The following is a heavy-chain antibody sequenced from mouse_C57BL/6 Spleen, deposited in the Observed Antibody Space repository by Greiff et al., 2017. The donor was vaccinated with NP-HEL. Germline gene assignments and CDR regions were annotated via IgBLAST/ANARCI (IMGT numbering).Heavy chain of an antibody. CDR2: IWGVGST. J-gene: IGHJ3*01. V-gene: IGHV2-6*01. Sequence: VQVVESGPGLVAPSQSLSITCTVSGFSLTSYGVDWVRQSPGKGLEWLGVIWGVGSTNYNSALKSRLSISKDNSKSQVFLKMNSLQTDDTAMYYCASSSSITTVVAPFAYWGQGTLVTVSA. CDR3: ASSSSITTVVAPFAY. D-gene: IGHD1-1*01. CDR1: GFSLTSYG.